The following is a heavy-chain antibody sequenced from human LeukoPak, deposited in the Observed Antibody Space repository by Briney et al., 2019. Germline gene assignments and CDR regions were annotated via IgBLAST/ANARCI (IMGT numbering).Heavy chain of an antibody. J-gene: IGHJ4*02. CDR2: IYYSGST. D-gene: IGHD3-16*01. V-gene: IGHV4-39*01. CDR1: GGSISTSSYY. Sequence: PSETLSLTCTVSGGSISTSSYYWGWNRQPPGKGLEWIGSIYYSGSTYYNPSLKSRVTISVDTSKNQFSLKLSSVTAADTAVYYCARQTGGYCFDDWGQGTLVTVSS. CDR3: ARQTGGYCFDD.